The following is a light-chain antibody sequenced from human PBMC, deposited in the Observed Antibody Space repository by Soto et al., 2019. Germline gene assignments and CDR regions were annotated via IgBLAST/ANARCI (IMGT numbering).Light chain of an antibody. J-gene: IGKJ3*01. CDR1: QSVSSNY. CDR3: QKYNSAPFT. Sequence: EIVLTQSPGTLSSSPGERATLSCRASQSVSSNYLAWYQQKPGQAPRLLIYGASSRVSGIPDRFSGSGSGTEFTLTISRLEPEDFAVYYCQKYNSAPFTFGPGTKVDIK. V-gene: IGKV3-20*01. CDR2: GAS.